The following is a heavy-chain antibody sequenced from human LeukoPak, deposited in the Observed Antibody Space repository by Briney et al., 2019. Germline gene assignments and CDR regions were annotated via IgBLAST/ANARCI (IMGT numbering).Heavy chain of an antibody. V-gene: IGHV4-4*07. D-gene: IGHD5-12*01. CDR3: ARQSQYSGYQAPDY. CDR1: GASINEYY. CDR2: IYTRANA. J-gene: IGHJ4*02. Sequence: SETLSLTCTVSGASINEYYWSWIRQPAGKGLEWIGRIYTRANADYAPSLKSRVTMSADPSKNQLSLKLTSVTAADTAVYYCARQSQYSGYQAPDYWGQGTLVTVSS.